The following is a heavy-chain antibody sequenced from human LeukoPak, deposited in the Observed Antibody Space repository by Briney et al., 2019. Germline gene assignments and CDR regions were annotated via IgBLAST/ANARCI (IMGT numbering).Heavy chain of an antibody. Sequence: GGSLRLSCAASGFTFSSYWMHWVRQAPGKGLVWVSGISWNSGSIGYADSVKGRFTISRDNAKNSLYLQMNSLRAEDTAVYYCARGGIAVIDWGQGTLVTVSS. CDR3: ARGGIAVID. CDR1: GFTFSSYW. CDR2: ISWNSGSI. V-gene: IGHV3-74*01. J-gene: IGHJ4*02. D-gene: IGHD6-19*01.